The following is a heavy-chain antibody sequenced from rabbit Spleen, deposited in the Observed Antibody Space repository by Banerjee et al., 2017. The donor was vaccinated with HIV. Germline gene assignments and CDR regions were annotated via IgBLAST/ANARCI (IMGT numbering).Heavy chain of an antibody. V-gene: IGHV1S45*01. CDR3: VRDQAGDADYGTYYLNL. Sequence: QEQLEEFGGDLVKPEGSLTLPCTASGFSFNDDYVMCWVRQAPGKGLKWIACINTWSGRPVYARWAKGRFTMSKTSSTTVTLQMTSLTAADTATYFCVRDQAGDADYGTYYLNLWGQGPLVTVS. D-gene: IGHD2-1*01. CDR2: INTWSGRP. J-gene: IGHJ4*01. CDR1: GFSFNDDYV.